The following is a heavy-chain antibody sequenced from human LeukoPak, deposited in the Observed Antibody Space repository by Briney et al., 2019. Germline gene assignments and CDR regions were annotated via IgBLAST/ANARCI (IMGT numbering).Heavy chain of an antibody. Sequence: PSETLSLTCTVSGGSIGSYYWSWIRQPPGKGLEWIGYIYYSGNTNYNPSLKSRVTISVDTSKNQFSLKLSSVTAADTAVYYCARSGALTGYLYWGQGTLVTVSS. J-gene: IGHJ4*02. V-gene: IGHV4-59*01. D-gene: IGHD3-9*01. CDR3: ARSGALTGYLY. CDR2: IYYSGNT. CDR1: GGSIGSYY.